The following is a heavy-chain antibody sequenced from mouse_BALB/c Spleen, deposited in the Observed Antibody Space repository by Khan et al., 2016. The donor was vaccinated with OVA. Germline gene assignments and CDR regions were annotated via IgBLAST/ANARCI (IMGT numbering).Heavy chain of an antibody. V-gene: IGHV3-6*02. CDR2: IRYDGNT. Sequence: EVQLQESGPGLVKPSQSLSLTCSVTGYSITNGYFWNWIRQFPGNNLEWMGYIRYDGNTNYNPSLKNRISITRDTSKNQFFLNLNSVTPEDTATCYCARGGISGPAWFTYWGQGTLVTVSA. CDR1: GYSITNGYF. CDR3: ARGGISGPAWFTY. D-gene: IGHD3-1*01. J-gene: IGHJ3*01.